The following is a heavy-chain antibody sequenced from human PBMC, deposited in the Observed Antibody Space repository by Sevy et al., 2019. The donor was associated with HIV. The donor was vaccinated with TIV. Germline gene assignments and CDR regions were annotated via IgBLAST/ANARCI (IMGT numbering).Heavy chain of an antibody. CDR1: GYTFTNYW. V-gene: IGHV5-51*01. CDR3: ARYPIVVVPAAEYYFDY. D-gene: IGHD2-2*01. CDR2: IYPGDSDT. Sequence: GESLKISCKGSGYTFTNYWIGWVRQMPGKGLEWMGIIYPGDSDTRYSPSFQGQVTISADKSISTAYLQWISLKASDTAMYYCARYPIVVVPAAEYYFDYWGQRTLVTVSS. J-gene: IGHJ4*02.